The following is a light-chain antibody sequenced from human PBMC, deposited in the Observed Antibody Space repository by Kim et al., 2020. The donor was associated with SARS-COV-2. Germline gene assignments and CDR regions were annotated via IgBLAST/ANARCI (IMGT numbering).Light chain of an antibody. CDR3: QAWDSSTWV. CDR1: KVGDKY. V-gene: IGLV3-1*01. Sequence: SGSAGQTASITCSGDKVGDKYAGWNQKKPGQSPVLVIYQDSKRPSGIPERFSGSNSGNTATLTISGTQAMDEADYYCQAWDSSTWVFGGGTQLTVL. J-gene: IGLJ3*02. CDR2: QDS.